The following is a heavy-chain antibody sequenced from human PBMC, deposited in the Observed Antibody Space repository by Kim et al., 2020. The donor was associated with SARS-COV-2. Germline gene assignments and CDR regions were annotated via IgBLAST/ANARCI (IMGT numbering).Heavy chain of an antibody. V-gene: IGHV1-18*04. Sequence: ASVKVSCQASGYTFTNYNITWVRQAPGQGLEWMGWIGPYNSYTNDAQKFQGRVTMTTDTSTSTAYMELRSLRSDDTAVYYCARDSVLATQFDYWGQGTL. D-gene: IGHD2-15*01. J-gene: IGHJ4*02. CDR3: ARDSVLATQFDY. CDR1: GYTFTNYN. CDR2: IGPYNSYT.